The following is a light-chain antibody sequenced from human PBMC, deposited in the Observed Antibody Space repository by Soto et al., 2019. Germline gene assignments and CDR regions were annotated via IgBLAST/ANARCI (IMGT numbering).Light chain of an antibody. CDR3: KQSSNTTST. Sequence: DIQMTQSPSSLSASVGDRVTITCRASQIITTYLNWYQQKPGKAPEILIYAASSLHSEVPSRFSGSGPGTDFKLTISSLQPDDYATYSCKQSSNTTSTLGQTTKVENK. CDR2: AAS. V-gene: IGKV1-39*01. J-gene: IGKJ1*01. CDR1: QIITTY.